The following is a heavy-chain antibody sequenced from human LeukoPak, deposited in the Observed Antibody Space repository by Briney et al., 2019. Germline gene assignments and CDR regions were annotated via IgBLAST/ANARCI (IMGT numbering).Heavy chain of an antibody. CDR1: RFTFSNAW. J-gene: IGHJ1*01. D-gene: IGHD3-22*01. CDR2: IKSKTEGGTT. V-gene: IGHV3-15*01. Sequence: GGSLRLSCAASRFTFSNAWMSWVRQAPGKGLEWVGRIKSKTEGGTTDYAAPVNGRFTISRDDSKNTLYLQMNSLKTEDTAVYYCTTDTYDSGVYYPQHWGHGTLVTVSS. CDR3: TTDTYDSGVYYPQH.